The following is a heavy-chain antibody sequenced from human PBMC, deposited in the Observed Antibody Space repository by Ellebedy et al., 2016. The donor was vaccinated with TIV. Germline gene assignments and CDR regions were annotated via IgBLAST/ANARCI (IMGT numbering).Heavy chain of an antibody. J-gene: IGHJ3*02. CDR3: VRGSRGAFDI. Sequence: SQTLSLTCASAGDSVSSNAVAWHWIRQSPSRRLEWLGRTYYRSKWYNEYAVSVKSRITINPDTSKNQFSLQLNSLTPEDQALYYCVRGSRGAFDIWGQGTMVTVSS. V-gene: IGHV6-1*01. CDR1: GDSVSSNAVA. CDR2: TYYRSKWYN.